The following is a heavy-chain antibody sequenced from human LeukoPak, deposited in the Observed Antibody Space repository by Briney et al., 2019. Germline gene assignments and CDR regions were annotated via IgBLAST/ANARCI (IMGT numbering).Heavy chain of an antibody. Sequence: PGRSLRLSCAASGFTFSSYAMHWVRQAPGKGLEGVAVISYDGSNKYYADSVKGRFAISRDNSKNTLYLQMNSLRAEDTAVYYCARSGSSWYLDYYFDYWGQGTLVTVSS. CDR2: ISYDGSNK. D-gene: IGHD6-13*01. CDR1: GFTFSSYA. CDR3: ARSGSSWYLDYYFDY. V-gene: IGHV3-30*09. J-gene: IGHJ4*02.